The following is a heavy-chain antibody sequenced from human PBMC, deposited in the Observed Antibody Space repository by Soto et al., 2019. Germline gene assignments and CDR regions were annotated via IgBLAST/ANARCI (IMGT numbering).Heavy chain of an antibody. Sequence: SETLSLTCTVSGGSISSGDYYWSWIRQPPGKGLEWIGYIYYSGSTYYNPSLKSRVTISVDTSKNQFSLKLSSVTAADTAVYYCARETYYYDSSGYHWGQGTLVTVSS. V-gene: IGHV4-30-4*01. J-gene: IGHJ5*02. D-gene: IGHD3-22*01. CDR3: ARETYYYDSSGYH. CDR2: IYYSGST. CDR1: GGSISSGDYY.